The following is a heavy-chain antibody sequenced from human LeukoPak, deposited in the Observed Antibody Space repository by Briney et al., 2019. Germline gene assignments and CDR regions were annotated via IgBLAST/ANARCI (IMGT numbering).Heavy chain of an antibody. V-gene: IGHV3-11*01. CDR2: ISSSGSTI. CDR3: AREDTAMVTCDY. D-gene: IGHD5-18*01. J-gene: IGHJ4*02. CDR1: GFTFSDYY. Sequence: GGSLRLSCAASGFTFSDYYMSWIRQAPGKGLEWISYISSSGSTIYYADSVKGRFTISRDNAKNSLYLQMNSLRAEDTAVYYCAREDTAMVTCDYWGQGTLVTVSS.